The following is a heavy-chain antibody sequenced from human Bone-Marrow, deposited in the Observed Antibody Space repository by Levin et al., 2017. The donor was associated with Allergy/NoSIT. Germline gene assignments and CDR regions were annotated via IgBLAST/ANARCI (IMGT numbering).Heavy chain of an antibody. D-gene: IGHD2-8*01. CDR3: ARRWPRGLTSHWPRPEWCPSDY. CDR2: ISSSGSTI. V-gene: IGHV3-11*01. Sequence: GGSLRLSCAASGFTFSDYYMSWIRQAPGKGLEWVSYISSSGSTIYYADSVKGRFTISRDNAKNSLYLQMNSLRAEDTAVYYCARRWPRGLTSHWPRPEWCPSDYWGQGTLVTVSS. J-gene: IGHJ4*02. CDR1: GFTFSDYY.